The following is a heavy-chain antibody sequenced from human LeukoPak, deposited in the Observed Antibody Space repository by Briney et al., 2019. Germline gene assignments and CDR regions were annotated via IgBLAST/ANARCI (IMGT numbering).Heavy chain of an antibody. CDR3: ARDEELGIKGRNWFDP. CDR1: GSGFTICS. D-gene: IGHD2-21*01. Sequence: ASVTLSFNCAGSGFTICSNNWVWQGPGQGLGLVGGINPNTGGTKYAQNFQGRVTMTRDTSISTAYMELSRLRPDDTAVFYCARDEELGIKGRNWFDPWGQGTLVTVSS. V-gene: IGHV1-2*02. CDR2: INPNTGGT. J-gene: IGHJ5*02.